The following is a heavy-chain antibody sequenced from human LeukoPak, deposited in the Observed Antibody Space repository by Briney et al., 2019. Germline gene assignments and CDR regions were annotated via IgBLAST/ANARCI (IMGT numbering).Heavy chain of an antibody. CDR1: GGSISSYY. D-gene: IGHD3-3*01. J-gene: IGHJ5*02. CDR2: IYTSGST. Sequence: SETLSLTCTVSGGSISSYYWSWIRQPAGKGLEWIGRIYTSGSTNYNPSLESRVTMSVDTSKNQFSLKLSSVTAADTAVYYCARVTIFGDRYNWFDPWGQGTLVTVSS. V-gene: IGHV4-4*07. CDR3: ARVTIFGDRYNWFDP.